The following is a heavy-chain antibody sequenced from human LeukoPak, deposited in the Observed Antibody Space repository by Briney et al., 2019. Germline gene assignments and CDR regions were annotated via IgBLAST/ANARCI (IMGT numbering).Heavy chain of an antibody. CDR1: GFTFSSYW. CDR2: IKQDGSEH. CDR3: ARDLRGVINFYYYYYGMDV. Sequence: GGSLRLSCAASGFTFSSYWMTWVRQAPGKGLEWVANIKQDGSEHYYVDSVKGRFTISRDNAKNSLYLQMNSLRAEDTAVYYCARDLRGVINFYYYYYGMDVWGQGTTVTVSS. D-gene: IGHD3-10*01. V-gene: IGHV3-7*01. J-gene: IGHJ6*02.